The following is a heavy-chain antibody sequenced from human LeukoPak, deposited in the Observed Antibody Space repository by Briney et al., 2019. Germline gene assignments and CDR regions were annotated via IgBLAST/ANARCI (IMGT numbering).Heavy chain of an antibody. CDR1: GGSISSYY. CDR3: ARGHSSGYYGY. D-gene: IGHD3-22*01. J-gene: IGHJ4*02. CDR2: IYYSGST. Sequence: PSETLSLTCTVSGGSISSYYWSWIRQPPGKGLEWIGYIYYSGSTNYNPSLKSRVTISVDTSKNQFSLKLSSVTAADTAVYYCARGHSSGYYGYWGQGTLVTVSS. V-gene: IGHV4-59*01.